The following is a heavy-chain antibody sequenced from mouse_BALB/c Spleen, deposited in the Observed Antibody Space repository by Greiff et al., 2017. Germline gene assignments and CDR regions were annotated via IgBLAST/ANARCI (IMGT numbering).Heavy chain of an antibody. Sequence: EVKLMESGPELVKPGASVKMSCKASGYTFTSYVMHWVKQKPGQGLEWIGYINPYNDGTKYNEKFKGKATLTSDKSSSTAYMELSSLTSEDSAVYYCARGILLGYFDVWGAGTTVTVSS. CDR3: ARGILLGYFDV. V-gene: IGHV1-14*01. CDR2: INPYNDGT. CDR1: GYTFTSYV. D-gene: IGHD2-1*01. J-gene: IGHJ1*01.